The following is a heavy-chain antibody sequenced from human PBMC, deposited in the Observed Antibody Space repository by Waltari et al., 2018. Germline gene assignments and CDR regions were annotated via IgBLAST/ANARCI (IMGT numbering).Heavy chain of an antibody. CDR3: ARQSSEYSSFEMDV. D-gene: IGHD6-6*01. J-gene: IGHJ6*02. V-gene: IGHV4-34*01. CDR2: IKHSGST. Sequence: QVQLQQWGAGLLKPSETLSLTCAVYGGSFSGYYWSWIRQPPGKGLEWIGEIKHSGSTTSNPSLKSRVTISVDTSKNQFSLKLSSVTAAVTAVYYCARQSSEYSSFEMDVWGQGTTVTVSS. CDR1: GGSFSGYY.